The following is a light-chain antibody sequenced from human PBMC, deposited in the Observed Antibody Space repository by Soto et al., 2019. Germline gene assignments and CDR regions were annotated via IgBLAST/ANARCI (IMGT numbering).Light chain of an antibody. CDR3: NSYTLRTTHACGSSD. J-gene: IGLJ6*01. Sequence: QSALTQPASVSGSTGQSITISCTGTSSDVGGYNYVSWYQQHPGKAPKLMIYDVSNRPSGVSNRFSGSKSGNTASLTISGLHAEVVADYYGNSYTLRTTHACGSSDIG. CDR1: SSDVGGYNY. V-gene: IGLV2-14*01. CDR2: DVS.